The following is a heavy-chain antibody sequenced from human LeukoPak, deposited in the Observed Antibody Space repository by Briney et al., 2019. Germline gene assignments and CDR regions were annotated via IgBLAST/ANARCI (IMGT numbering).Heavy chain of an antibody. Sequence: SVKVSCKASGGTFSSYAISWVRQAPGQGLEWMGGIIPIFGTANYAQKFQGGVTITADESTSTAYMELSSLRSEDTAVYYCARGRERILVDGYFDYWGQGTLVTVSS. V-gene: IGHV1-69*01. CDR2: IIPIFGTA. D-gene: IGHD1-1*01. CDR3: ARGRERILVDGYFDY. J-gene: IGHJ4*02. CDR1: GGTFSSYA.